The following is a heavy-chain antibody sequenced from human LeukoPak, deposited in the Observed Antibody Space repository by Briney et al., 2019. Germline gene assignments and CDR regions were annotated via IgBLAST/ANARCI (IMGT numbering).Heavy chain of an antibody. J-gene: IGHJ3*02. CDR3: AKEGYSGCYAFDI. CDR1: GFIFSDHY. D-gene: IGHD1-26*01. V-gene: IGHV3-11*05. Sequence: PGGSLRLSCAASGFIFSDHYMSWIRQAPGKGLEWVSYISTSGSYTNYADSVKGRFTISRDNAKNSLYLQMNSLRTDDTAMYYCAKEGYSGCYAFDIWGQGTMVTVSS. CDR2: ISTSGSYT.